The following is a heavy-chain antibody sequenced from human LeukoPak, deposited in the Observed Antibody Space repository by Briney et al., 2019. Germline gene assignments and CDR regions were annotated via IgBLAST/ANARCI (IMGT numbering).Heavy chain of an antibody. CDR2: ISAYNGNT. CDR3: ARVVVVPAAIYFDY. J-gene: IGHJ4*02. V-gene: IGHV1-18*04. D-gene: IGHD2-2*01. CDR1: GYTFTSYG. Sequence: SVKVSCKASGYTFTSYGISWVRQAPGQGFEWMGWISAYNGNTNYAQKLQGRVTMTTDTSTSTAYTELRSLRSDDTAVYYCARVVVVPAAIYFDYWGQGTLVTVSS.